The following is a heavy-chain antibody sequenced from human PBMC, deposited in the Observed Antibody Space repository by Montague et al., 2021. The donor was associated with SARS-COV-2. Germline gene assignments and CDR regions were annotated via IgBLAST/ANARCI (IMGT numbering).Heavy chain of an antibody. CDR1: GYSFTSYW. V-gene: IGHV5-51*01. J-gene: IGHJ6*02. D-gene: IGHD6-19*01. CDR2: IYPGDSDT. Sequence: QSGAEVKKPGESLKISCKGSGYSFTSYWIGWVRQMPGKGLEWMGIIYPGDSDTRYSPSFQGQVTISADKSISTAYLQWSSLKASDTAMYYRARRRYSSGRPYYYYGMDVWGRGTTVTVSS. CDR3: ARRRYSSGRPYYYYGMDV.